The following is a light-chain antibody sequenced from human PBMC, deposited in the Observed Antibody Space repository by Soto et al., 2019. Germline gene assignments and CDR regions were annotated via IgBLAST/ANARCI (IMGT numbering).Light chain of an antibody. V-gene: IGKV1-6*01. Sequence: AIRMTHSAPSLSASVIDRATINCRASQDIRSYLGWYQQKPGKAPKLLIFAASNLHSGVPSRFSGSGSGTDFTLTISSLHPEDFATYYCLQDLSYPRTFGQGTKVDI. J-gene: IGKJ1*01. CDR2: AAS. CDR3: LQDLSYPRT. CDR1: QDIRSY.